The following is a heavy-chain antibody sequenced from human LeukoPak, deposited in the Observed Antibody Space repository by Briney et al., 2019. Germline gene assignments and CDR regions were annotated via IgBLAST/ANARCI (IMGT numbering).Heavy chain of an antibody. CDR1: GGSISSGGYY. J-gene: IGHJ6*02. CDR2: INHSGGT. CDR3: ARESPHYGMDV. V-gene: IGHV4-31*03. Sequence: SETLSLTCTVSGGSISSGGYYWSWIRQHPGKGLEWIGEINHSGGTNYNPSLKSRVTISVDTSKNQFSLKLSSVTAADTAVYYCARESPHYGMDVWGQGTTVTVSS.